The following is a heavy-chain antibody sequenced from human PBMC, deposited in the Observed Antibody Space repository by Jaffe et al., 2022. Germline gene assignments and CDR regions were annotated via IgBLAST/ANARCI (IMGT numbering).Heavy chain of an antibody. V-gene: IGHV3-66*02. J-gene: IGHJ3*02. CDR3: ARQNGGAERELLIEI. D-gene: IGHD1-7*01. Sequence: EQQLVESGGGLVQPGGSLRLSCAASGFSVSSKYMSWVRQAPGKGLEWVSLIYSGGNTDYTDSVKGRFTISRDNARNTLYLQMNSLRPEDTAVYYCARQNGGAERELLIEIWGQGTMVTVSS. CDR1: GFSVSSKY. CDR2: IYSGGNT.